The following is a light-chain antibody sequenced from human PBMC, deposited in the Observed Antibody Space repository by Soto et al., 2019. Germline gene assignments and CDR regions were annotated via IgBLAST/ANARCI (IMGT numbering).Light chain of an antibody. CDR3: QQYNSYSWT. CDR2: KAY. J-gene: IGKJ1*01. V-gene: IGKV1-5*03. CDR1: QSLNNW. Sequence: DIQMTQSPSTLSASVGDRVTITCRASQSLNNWLAWYQQKPGKAPKLLIYKAYSLESGVPSRFSGSGSGTEFTLTLSSLQPDDFATYYCQQYNSYSWTFGQGTKVDIK.